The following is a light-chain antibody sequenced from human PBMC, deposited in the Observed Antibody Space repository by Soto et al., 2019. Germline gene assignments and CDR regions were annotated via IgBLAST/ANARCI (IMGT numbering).Light chain of an antibody. CDR2: GAS. Sequence: EIVLTQSPGTLSLSTGERATLSCRASQSVSSSYLAWYQQKPGQAPRPPIYGASSRAIGIPDRFSGSGSGTDFTLTISRLEPEDFAVYYCQQYGSSPWTFGQGTKVDIK. CDR3: QQYGSSPWT. V-gene: IGKV3-20*01. CDR1: QSVSSSY. J-gene: IGKJ1*01.